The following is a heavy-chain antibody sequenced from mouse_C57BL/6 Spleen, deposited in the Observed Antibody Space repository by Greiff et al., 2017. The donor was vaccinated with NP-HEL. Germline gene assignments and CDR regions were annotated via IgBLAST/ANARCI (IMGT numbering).Heavy chain of an antibody. CDR3: AIFPYSNYRYYAMDY. J-gene: IGHJ4*01. D-gene: IGHD2-5*01. Sequence: VQVVESGAELVKPGASVKVSCKASGYTFTSYWMHWVKQRPGQGLEWIGRIHPSDSDTNYNQKFKGKATLTVDKSSSTAYMQLSSLTSEDSAVYYCAIFPYSNYRYYAMDYWGQGTSVTVSS. CDR2: IHPSDSDT. CDR1: GYTFTSYW. V-gene: IGHV1-74*01.